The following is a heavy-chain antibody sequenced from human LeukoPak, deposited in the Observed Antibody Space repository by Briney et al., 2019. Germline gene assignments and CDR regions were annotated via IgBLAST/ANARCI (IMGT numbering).Heavy chain of an antibody. CDR1: GFTFSNYA. D-gene: IGHD2-21*01. CDR2: VSFDGSKK. V-gene: IGHV3-30-3*01. J-gene: IGHJ4*02. Sequence: PGRSLRLSCAASGFTFSNYAIHWVRQAPGKGLDWVAVVSFDGSKKYYADSVKGRFTISRDNAKNSLYLQMNSLRAEDTAVYYCARIAAALDYWGQGTLVTVST. CDR3: ARIAAALDY.